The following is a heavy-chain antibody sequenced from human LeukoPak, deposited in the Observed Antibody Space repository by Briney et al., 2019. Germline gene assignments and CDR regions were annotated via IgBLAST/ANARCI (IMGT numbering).Heavy chain of an antibody. CDR1: GFPFSRYW. CDR3: ARYYYDDSGYSEDAFDI. V-gene: IGHV3-7*01. CDR2: IKEDGSDK. Sequence: GGSLRLSCAASGFPFSRYWMTWVRQAPGKGLEWVANIKEDGSDKYYVDSVKGRFTISRDNAKNSVYLQMNSLRVEDTAVFYCARYYYDDSGYSEDAFDIWGQGTMVTVPS. J-gene: IGHJ3*02. D-gene: IGHD3-22*01.